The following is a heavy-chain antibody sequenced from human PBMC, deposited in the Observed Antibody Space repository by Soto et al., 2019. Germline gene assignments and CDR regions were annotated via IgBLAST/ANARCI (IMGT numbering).Heavy chain of an antibody. V-gene: IGHV3-64D*06. CDR1: GFTFSSYA. J-gene: IGHJ4*02. Sequence: GGSLRLSCSGSGFTFSSYAMHWVRQSPGKGLTYISAISSNGVSTYYADSVKGRFTMSRDNSKNTVFLQMSSLRVDDTAVYYCFRASYIDNIDYYWGQGIPATVSS. CDR3: FRASYIDNIDYY. D-gene: IGHD1-26*01. CDR2: ISSNGVST.